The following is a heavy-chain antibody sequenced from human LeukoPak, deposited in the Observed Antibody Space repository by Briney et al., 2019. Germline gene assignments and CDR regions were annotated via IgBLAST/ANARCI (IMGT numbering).Heavy chain of an antibody. V-gene: IGHV3-74*01. CDR3: ARNSGSNRPVDC. CDR1: GFTFSSYW. Sequence: PGGSLRLSCAASGFTFSSYWMHWVRQAPGKGLVWISGINTDGSATSYADSVKGRFTISRDNANNTLYLKMNSLRAEDTAVYYCARNSGSNRPVDCWGQGTLVAVSS. D-gene: IGHD1-26*01. CDR2: INTDGSAT. J-gene: IGHJ4*02.